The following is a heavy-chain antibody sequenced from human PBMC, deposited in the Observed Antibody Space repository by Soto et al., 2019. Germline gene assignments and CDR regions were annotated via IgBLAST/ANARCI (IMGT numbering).Heavy chain of an antibody. CDR2: VYYNENT. CDR3: ARRERYYGSPGWFDP. CDR1: GASINNFAYY. D-gene: IGHD3-10*01. V-gene: IGHV4-39*01. J-gene: IGHJ5*01. Sequence: SETLALTCSVSGASINNFAYYWGWIRQPPGKGLEWIGTVYYNENTYYNPSLRSRVAISVDTAKNQFSLNLRSVTAADTAVYFCARRERYYGSPGWFDPWGQGTLVTVSS.